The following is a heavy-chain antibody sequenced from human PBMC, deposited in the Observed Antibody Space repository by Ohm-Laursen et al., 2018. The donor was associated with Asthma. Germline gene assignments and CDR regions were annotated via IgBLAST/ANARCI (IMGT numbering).Heavy chain of an antibody. CDR1: GFTFSDYY. J-gene: IGHJ4*02. CDR3: ARVPKDGGHHFDY. V-gene: IGHV3-11*06. Sequence: SLRLSCAASGFTFSDYYMAWIRQAPGKGLEWISYISTFSNFTNYADSVKGRCTISRDNAKNSLFLQMNSLRAEGTAVYYCARVPKDGGHHFDYWGQGTLVTVSS. CDR2: ISTFSNFT. D-gene: IGHD2-15*01.